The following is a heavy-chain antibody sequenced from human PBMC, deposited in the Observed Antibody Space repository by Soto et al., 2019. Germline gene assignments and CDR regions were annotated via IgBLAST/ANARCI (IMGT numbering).Heavy chain of an antibody. CDR2: IYYSGST. CDR1: AGSISSGGYY. D-gene: IGHD6-13*01. V-gene: IGHV4-31*03. J-gene: IGHJ6*02. CDR3: ARSRSSRWFHYYYYGMDV. Sequence: QVQLQESGPGLVKPSQTLSLTCTVSAGSISSGGYYWSWLRQHPGKGLEWIGYIYYSGSTYYNPSLRSRVTISVDTSKNQFSLKLSSVTAADTAVYYCARSRSSRWFHYYYYGMDVWGQGTTVTVSS.